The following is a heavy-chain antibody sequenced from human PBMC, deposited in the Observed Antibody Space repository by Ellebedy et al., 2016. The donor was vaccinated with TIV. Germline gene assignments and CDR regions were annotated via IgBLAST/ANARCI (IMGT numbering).Heavy chain of an antibody. CDR3: ARDGGYDMDFDY. V-gene: IGHV4-38-2*02. D-gene: IGHD3-9*01. J-gene: IGHJ4*02. Sequence: SETLSLXXTVSGYSISSGYYWGWIRQPPGKGLEWIGSIYHSGSIFYNPSLKSRVTISVDTSKNQFSLKLSSVTAADTAVYYCARDGGYDMDFDYWGQGTLVTVSS. CDR2: IYHSGSI. CDR1: GYSISSGYY.